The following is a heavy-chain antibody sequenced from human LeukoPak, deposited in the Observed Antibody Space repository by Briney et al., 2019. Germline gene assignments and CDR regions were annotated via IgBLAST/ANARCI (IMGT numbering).Heavy chain of an antibody. CDR1: GFTFSSYA. Sequence: PGGSLRLSCAASGFTFSSYAVSWVRQAPGKGLEWVSAISGSGGSTYYADSVKGRFTISRDNSKNTLYLQMNSLRAEDTAVYYCAKRLYCSSTSCYTFDYWGQGTLVTVSS. V-gene: IGHV3-23*01. J-gene: IGHJ4*02. CDR3: AKRLYCSSTSCYTFDY. D-gene: IGHD2-2*02. CDR2: ISGSGGST.